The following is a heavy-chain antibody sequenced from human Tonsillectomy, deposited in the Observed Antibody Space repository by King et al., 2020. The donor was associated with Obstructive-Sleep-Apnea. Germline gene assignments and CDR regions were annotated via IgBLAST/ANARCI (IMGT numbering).Heavy chain of an antibody. D-gene: IGHD4-17*01. Sequence: QLQESGPGLVKPSETLSLTCTVSGGSISSYYWSWIRQPPGKGLEWIGYIYYSGSTNYNPSLKSRVTISVDTSKNQFSLKLSSVTATDTAVYYCARFPPPNDYGDYENWFDTWGQGTLVTVSS. V-gene: IGHV4-59*08. CDR1: GGSISSYY. J-gene: IGHJ5*02. CDR2: IYYSGST. CDR3: ARFPPPNDYGDYENWFDT.